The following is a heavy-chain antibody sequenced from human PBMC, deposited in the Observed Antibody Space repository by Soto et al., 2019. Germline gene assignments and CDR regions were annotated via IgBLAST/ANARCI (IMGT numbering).Heavy chain of an antibody. CDR2: ISSSSSYI. CDR1: GFTFSSYS. J-gene: IGHJ6*02. V-gene: IGHV3-21*01. CDR3: AAQGYCSSTSCDTPDYYYGMDV. D-gene: IGHD2-2*02. Sequence: PGGSLRLSCAASGFTFSSYSMNWVRQAPGKGLEWVSSISSSSSYIYYADSVKGRFTISRDNAKNSLYLQMNSLRAEDTAVYYCAAQGYCSSTSCDTPDYYYGMDVWGQGTTVTVSS.